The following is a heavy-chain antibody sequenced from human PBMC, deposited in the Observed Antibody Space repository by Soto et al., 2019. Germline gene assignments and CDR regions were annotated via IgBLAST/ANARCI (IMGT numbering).Heavy chain of an antibody. J-gene: IGHJ6*01. CDR3: AAYSSSAYYYYYYGM. V-gene: IGHV4-59*01. CDR2: IYYSGST. Sequence: LSLTCTVSGGSISSYYWSWIRQPPGKGLEWIGYIYYSGSTNYNPSLKSRVTISVDTSKNQFSLKLSSVTAADTAVYYCAAYSSSAYYYYYYGM. CDR1: GGSISSYY. D-gene: IGHD6-6*01.